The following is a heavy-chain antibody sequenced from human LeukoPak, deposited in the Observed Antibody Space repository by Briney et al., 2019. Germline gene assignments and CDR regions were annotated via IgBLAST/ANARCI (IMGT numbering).Heavy chain of an antibody. J-gene: IGHJ4*02. V-gene: IGHV3-7*01. CDR1: GFTFDSYG. Sequence: GGSLRLSCTASGFTFDSYGMAWVRQAPGKGLEWVANMKEDGGEINYVDSVKGRFTISRDNAKNSLFLQMNSLRVDDTAVYYCARDRGYSTFDYWGQGTLVTVSS. CDR2: MKEDGGEI. CDR3: ARDRGYSTFDY. D-gene: IGHD4-23*01.